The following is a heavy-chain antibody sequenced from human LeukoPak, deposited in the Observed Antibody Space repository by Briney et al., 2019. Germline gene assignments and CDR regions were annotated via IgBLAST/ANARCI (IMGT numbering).Heavy chain of an antibody. J-gene: IGHJ4*02. CDR1: GFTFSSYG. V-gene: IGHV3-30*02. CDR2: TRFDGSNK. D-gene: IGHD3-16*01. Sequence: QSGGSLRLSCAASGFTFSSYGMHWVRQAPGKGLEWVAFTRFDGSNKYYADSVKGRFTISRDNSKNTLYLQMNSLRTEDTAVYYCARDLSLRDFGGFDYWGQGTLVTVSS. CDR3: ARDLSLRDFGGFDY.